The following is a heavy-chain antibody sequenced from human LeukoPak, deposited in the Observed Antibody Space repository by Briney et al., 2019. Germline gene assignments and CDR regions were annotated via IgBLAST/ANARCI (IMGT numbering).Heavy chain of an antibody. D-gene: IGHD3-10*01. CDR3: TSLWFGGYQYFQH. V-gene: IGHV3-73*01. J-gene: IGHJ1*01. CDR2: IRSKANSYAT. Sequence: TGGSLRLSCAASGFTVSRIYMSWVRQASGKGLEWVGRIRSKANSYATAYAASVKGRFTISRDDSKNTAYLQMNSLKTEDTAVYYCTSLWFGGYQYFQHWGQGTLVTVSS. CDR1: GFTVSRIY.